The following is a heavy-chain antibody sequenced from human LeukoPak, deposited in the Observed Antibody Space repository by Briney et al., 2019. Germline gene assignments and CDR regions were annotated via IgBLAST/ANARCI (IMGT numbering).Heavy chain of an antibody. CDR1: GFTFDDYA. J-gene: IGHJ4*02. V-gene: IGHV3-9*01. Sequence: GGSLRLSCAASGFTFDDYAMHWVRQPPGKGLEWLSIISWNSGYIGCADSVKGRFTVSRDNAENSVYLQMNSLRPEDTAFYFCAKVRGTYSSGFFFDSWGQGTLVTVSS. D-gene: IGHD6-19*01. CDR3: AKVRGTYSSGFFFDS. CDR2: ISWNSGYI.